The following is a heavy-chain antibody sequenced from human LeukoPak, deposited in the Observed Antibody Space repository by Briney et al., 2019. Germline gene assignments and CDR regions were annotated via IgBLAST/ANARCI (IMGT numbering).Heavy chain of an antibody. CDR2: IVVGSGGA. CDR3: AADRHLGATTGFGF. J-gene: IGHJ4*02. CDR1: GFTLVNSA. V-gene: IGHV1-58*01. D-gene: IGHD1-26*01. Sequence: ASVKVSCKSSGFTLVNSAVHWVRQARGQSLEWIGWIVVGSGGATYAQRFQERLTITRDKSTSTAYMELRSLRSEDAAVYYCAADRHLGATTGFGFWGQGTLVTVSS.